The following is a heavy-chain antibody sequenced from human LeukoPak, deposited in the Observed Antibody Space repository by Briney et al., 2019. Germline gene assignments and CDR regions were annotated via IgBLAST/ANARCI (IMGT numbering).Heavy chain of an antibody. D-gene: IGHD3-10*01. J-gene: IGHJ5*02. CDR3: ARVGSGSYYKAYNWFDP. CDR2: IYHSGTT. CDR1: GYSISSGYY. Sequence: SETLSLTCTVSGYSISSGYYWGWIRQPPGKGLEWIGSIYHSGTTFYNPSLKSRVTMSVDTSKNQFSLKLSSVTAADTAVYYCARVGSGSYYKAYNWFDPWGQGTLVTVSS. V-gene: IGHV4-38-2*02.